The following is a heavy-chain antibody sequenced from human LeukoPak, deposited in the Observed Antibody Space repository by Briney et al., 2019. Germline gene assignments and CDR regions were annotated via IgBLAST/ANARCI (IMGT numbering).Heavy chain of an antibody. CDR2: IYTGGNT. V-gene: IGHV3-66*01. D-gene: IGHD3-22*01. CDR3: ARMIYYYDSSGYNYYFHY. CDR1: GFTVSGNY. J-gene: IGHJ4*02. Sequence: SGGSLRLSCAASGFTVSGNYMSWVRQAPGKGLEWVSVIYTGGNTYYADSVKGRFTISRDNFKNTVSLQMNGLRAEDTAFYYCARMIYYYDSSGYNYYFHYWGQGTLVTVSS.